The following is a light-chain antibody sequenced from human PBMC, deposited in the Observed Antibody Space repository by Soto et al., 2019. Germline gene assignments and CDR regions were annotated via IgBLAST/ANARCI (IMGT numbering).Light chain of an antibody. CDR1: ESVGSN. Sequence: EIAMTQSPATLSVSPGERATVSCRASESVGSNLAWYQQRPGQAPRLLIYDAMTRAAGIPARFSGSGSGTEFTLTVSSLQSEDFAAYSCQQYNNWPLTFGGGTK. V-gene: IGKV3-15*01. CDR3: QQYNNWPLT. CDR2: DAM. J-gene: IGKJ4*01.